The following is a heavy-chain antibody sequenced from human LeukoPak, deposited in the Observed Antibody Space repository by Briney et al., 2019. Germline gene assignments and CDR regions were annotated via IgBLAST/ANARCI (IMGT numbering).Heavy chain of an antibody. CDR1: GYSFTTYC. Sequence: GESLKISCKGSGYSFTTYCIGWVRQMPGQGLERMGIIYPGDSDTRYSPSFQGQVTISADKSISTAYLQWSNLKASDTAMYYCARRRDGYNYAQGAFDIWGQGTMVTVSS. CDR2: IYPGDSDT. D-gene: IGHD5-24*01. V-gene: IGHV5-51*01. J-gene: IGHJ3*02. CDR3: ARRRDGYNYAQGAFDI.